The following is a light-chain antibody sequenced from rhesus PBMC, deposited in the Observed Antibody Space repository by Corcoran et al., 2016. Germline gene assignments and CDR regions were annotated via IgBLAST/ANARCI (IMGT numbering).Light chain of an antibody. Sequence: DIQMTQSPSSVSASVGDRVAMTCRASQDIRANFAWYQQKPGKAPRLLAYYATTLQSGVPSRFSGSGSGTAVTLTISSLQPEDFATYYCKQYNNLVTFVGGTKVEVK. V-gene: IGKV1-25*01. J-gene: IGKJ4*01. CDR2: YAT. CDR1: QDIRAN. CDR3: KQYNNLVT.